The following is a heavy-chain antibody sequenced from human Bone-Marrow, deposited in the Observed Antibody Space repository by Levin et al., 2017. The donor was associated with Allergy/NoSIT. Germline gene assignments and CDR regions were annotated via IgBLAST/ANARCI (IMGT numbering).Heavy chain of an antibody. J-gene: IGHJ4*02. D-gene: IGHD3-10*01. V-gene: IGHV2-5*02. Sequence: SGPTLVKPTQTLTLTCTFSGFTLGTTGVGVGFIRQPPGKALEWLALISWDDDKRYSPSLQSRLTITKDTSTNHVVLTMTNMDPVDTATYYCARNIRGVLPFDFWGQGTLVTVSS. CDR3: ARNIRGVLPFDF. CDR1: GFTLGTTGVG. CDR2: ISWDDDK.